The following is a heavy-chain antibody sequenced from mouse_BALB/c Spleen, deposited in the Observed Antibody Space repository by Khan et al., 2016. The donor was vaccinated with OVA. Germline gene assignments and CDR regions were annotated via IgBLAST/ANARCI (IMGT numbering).Heavy chain of an antibody. CDR2: ISSGSSSI. J-gene: IGHJ1*01. CDR1: GFTFSSLG. D-gene: IGHD1-1*02. V-gene: IGHV5-17*02. Sequence: VQLKESGGGLVQPGGSRKLSCAASGFTFSSLGMHWVRQAPEKGLEWVAYISSGSSSIYYADTVKGRFTISRDNPKNTLFLQMTSLRSEDTAMYYCAREDYGQWYFDVWGAGTTVTVSS. CDR3: AREDYGQWYFDV.